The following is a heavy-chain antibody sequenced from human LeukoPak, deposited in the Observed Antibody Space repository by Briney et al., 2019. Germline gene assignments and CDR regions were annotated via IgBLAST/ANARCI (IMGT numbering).Heavy chain of an antibody. D-gene: IGHD1-26*01. CDR3: ARDMDSGPDFFDY. CDR2: INPHSGGT. Sequence: ASVKVSCKASGYTFTDYYMHWVRQAPGQGLEWMGWINPHSGGTDHAQKFQGRVTMARDTSISTAYMELSRLRSDDTAVYYCARDMDSGPDFFDYWGLGTLVTVSS. J-gene: IGHJ4*02. CDR1: GYTFTDYY. V-gene: IGHV1-2*02.